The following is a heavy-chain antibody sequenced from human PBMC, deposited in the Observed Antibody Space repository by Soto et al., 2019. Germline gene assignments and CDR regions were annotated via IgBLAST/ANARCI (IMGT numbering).Heavy chain of an antibody. CDR1: GFTFRNYG. Sequence: GGSLRLSCAGSGFTFRNYGMQWVRQAPGKGLEWVSAISGSGGSTYYADSVKGRFTISRDNAKNTLYLQMNSLRAEDTAVYYCARVGATYAFDIWGQGTMVTVSS. V-gene: IGHV3-23*01. D-gene: IGHD1-26*01. J-gene: IGHJ3*02. CDR3: ARVGATYAFDI. CDR2: ISGSGGST.